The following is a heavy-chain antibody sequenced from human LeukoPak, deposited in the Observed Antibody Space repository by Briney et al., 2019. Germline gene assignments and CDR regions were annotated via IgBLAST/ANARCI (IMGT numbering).Heavy chain of an antibody. D-gene: IGHD3-22*01. CDR1: GFTFSSYW. V-gene: IGHV3-7*01. J-gene: IGHJ4*02. Sequence: GGSLRLSCAASGFTFSSYWMSWVRQAPGKGLEWVANIKQDGSEKYYVDSVKGRFTISRDNAKNSLYLQMNSLRAEDKAVYYCARGHYEYYYDSSGYYSGNDYWGQGTLVTVSS. CDR2: IKQDGSEK. CDR3: ARGHYEYYYDSSGYYSGNDY.